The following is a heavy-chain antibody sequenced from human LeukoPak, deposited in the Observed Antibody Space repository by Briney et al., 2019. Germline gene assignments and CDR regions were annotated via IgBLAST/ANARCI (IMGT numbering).Heavy chain of an antibody. CDR3: ARDRINPTGLNWFDP. CDR2: INPNSGGT. CDR1: GYTFTGYY. V-gene: IGHV1-2*02. Sequence: ASVKVSCKASGYTFTGYYMHWVRQAPGQGLEWMGWINPNSGGTNYAQKFQGRVAMTRDTSISTAYMELSRLRSDDTAVYYCARDRINPTGLNWFDPWGQGTLVTVSS. D-gene: IGHD1-20*01. J-gene: IGHJ5*02.